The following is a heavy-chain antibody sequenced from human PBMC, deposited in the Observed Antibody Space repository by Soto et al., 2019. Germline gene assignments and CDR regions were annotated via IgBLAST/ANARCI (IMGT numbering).Heavy chain of an antibody. CDR3: AGVGCSGGSCYQLDDYYGMDV. Sequence: ASVKVSCKASGYTFTSYAMHWVRQAPGQRLEWMGWINAGNGNTKYSQKFQGRVTITRDTSASTAYMELSSLRSEDTAVYYCAGVGCSGGSCYQLDDYYGMDVSGQGTTVTVSS. J-gene: IGHJ6*02. CDR1: GYTFTSYA. CDR2: INAGNGNT. D-gene: IGHD2-15*01. V-gene: IGHV1-3*01.